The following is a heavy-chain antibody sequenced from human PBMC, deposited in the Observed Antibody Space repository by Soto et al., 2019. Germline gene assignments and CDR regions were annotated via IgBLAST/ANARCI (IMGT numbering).Heavy chain of an antibody. CDR3: VHPSSTVHFSPS. CDR2: ICSNGDST. J-gene: IGHJ4*02. Sequence: GGSLRLSCSASGFTFSMFSMHWVRQATGKGLEYVSGICSNGDSTYYADSVKGRFTICRDNSKNTLYLQMSSLRAVDTAVYYCVHPSSTVHFSPSWGKVTLVTASS. V-gene: IGHV3-64D*06. CDR1: GFTFSMFS. D-gene: IGHD4-17*01.